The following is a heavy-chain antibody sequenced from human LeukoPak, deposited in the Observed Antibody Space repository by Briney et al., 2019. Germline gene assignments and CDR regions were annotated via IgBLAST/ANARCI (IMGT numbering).Heavy chain of an antibody. V-gene: IGHV3-23*01. D-gene: IGHD2-8*02. CDR1: GFTFSSYW. J-gene: IGHJ4*02. Sequence: GGSLRLSCGVSGFTFSSYWMHWVRQAPGKGLEWVSSIFPSGGEIHYADSVRGRFTISRDNSKSTLSLQMNSLRAEDTAIYYCATYRQVLLPFESWGQGTLVTVSS. CDR2: IFPSGGEI. CDR3: ATYRQVLLPFES.